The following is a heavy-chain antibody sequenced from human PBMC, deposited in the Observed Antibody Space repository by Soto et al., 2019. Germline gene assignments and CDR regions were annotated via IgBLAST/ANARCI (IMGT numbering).Heavy chain of an antibody. D-gene: IGHD2-15*01. J-gene: IGHJ3*02. CDR2: IKSKTDGGTT. CDR1: GFTFSNPW. V-gene: IGHV3-15*01. CDR3: TTDSVVVAATRDAFDI. Sequence: GGSLRLSCAASGFTFSNPWMSWVRQAPGKGLEWVGRIKSKTDGGTTDYAAPVKGRFTISRDDSKNTLYLQMNSLKTEDTAVYYCTTDSVVVAATRDAFDIWGQGTMVTVSS.